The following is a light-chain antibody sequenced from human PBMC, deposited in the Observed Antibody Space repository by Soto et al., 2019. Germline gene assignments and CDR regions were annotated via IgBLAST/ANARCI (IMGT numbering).Light chain of an antibody. V-gene: IGKV3D-20*02. CDR1: QSVNSNY. Sequence: EMVMTQSPAILSVSPGESATLSCRASQSVNSNYLAWYQQKPGQPPRLLIYAASSRATGIPDRFSGSGSGTDFTLTISSLEPEDSAVYYCQQRHMWPITFGQGTRLEIK. CDR3: QQRHMWPIT. CDR2: AAS. J-gene: IGKJ5*01.